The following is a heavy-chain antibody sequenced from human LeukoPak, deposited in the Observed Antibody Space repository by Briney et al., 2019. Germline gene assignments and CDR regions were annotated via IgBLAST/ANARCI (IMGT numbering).Heavy chain of an antibody. V-gene: IGHV3-33*01. CDR2: IYSDGIGK. D-gene: IGHD4-11*01. CDR1: GFTLSYYA. CDR3: SRDACVTATSWNFDL. Sequence: GRSLRLSCAASGFTLSYYAMHGVRQAPGKGLEWVADIYSDGIGKYYADSVKGRFTISRDSSMNTLSLQMNGLRVEDTGVYFCSRDACVTATSWNFDLWGGG. J-gene: IGHJ2*01.